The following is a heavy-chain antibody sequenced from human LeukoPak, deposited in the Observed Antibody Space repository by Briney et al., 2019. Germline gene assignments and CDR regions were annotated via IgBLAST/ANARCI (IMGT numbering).Heavy chain of an antibody. Sequence: GASVKVSCKASGYTFTGYYLHWVRQAPGQGLEWMGWINPNSGNTGYAQKFQGRVTMTRNTSISTAYMELSSLRSEDTAVYYCARTLRWEADFDYWGQGTLVTVSS. J-gene: IGHJ4*02. CDR3: ARTLRWEADFDY. CDR2: INPNSGNT. CDR1: GYTFTGYY. V-gene: IGHV1-8*02. D-gene: IGHD1-26*01.